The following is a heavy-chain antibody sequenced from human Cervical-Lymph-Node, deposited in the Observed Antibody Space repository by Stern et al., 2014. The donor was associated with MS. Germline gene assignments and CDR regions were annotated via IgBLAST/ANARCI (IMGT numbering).Heavy chain of an antibody. CDR1: GYTFTSYD. V-gene: IGHV1-8*01. CDR2: INPNTSDT. Sequence: QMKLVQSGAEVRKPGASVKVSCKTSGYTFTSYDINWVRQAPGQGLEWMGYINPNTSDTGYAQKFQGRVAITRKNSIGAAYMELSSLRSEDTAVYFCARGYGEYYYGMDVWGQGTTVTVPS. J-gene: IGHJ6*02. D-gene: IGHD4-17*01. CDR3: ARGYGEYYYGMDV.